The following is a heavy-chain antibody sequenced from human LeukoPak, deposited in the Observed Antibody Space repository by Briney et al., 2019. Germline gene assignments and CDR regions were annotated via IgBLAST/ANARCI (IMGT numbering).Heavy chain of an antibody. Sequence: PSETLSLTCAVYGGSFSGYYWSWIRQPPGKGLEWIGEINHSGSTNYNPSLKSRVTISVDTSKNQFSLKLSSVTAADTAVYYCATEYSSGLTFDYWGQGTLDTVSS. CDR2: INHSGST. J-gene: IGHJ4*02. CDR1: GGSFSGYY. CDR3: ATEYSSGLTFDY. V-gene: IGHV4-34*01. D-gene: IGHD6-19*01.